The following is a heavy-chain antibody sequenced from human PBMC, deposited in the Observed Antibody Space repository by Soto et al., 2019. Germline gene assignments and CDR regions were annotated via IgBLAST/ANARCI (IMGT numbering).Heavy chain of an antibody. J-gene: IGHJ4*02. CDR2: ISYSGSI. Sequence: TSETLSLTCPFSGDSISSSNYYWGWIRQPPGKGLEWIGSISYSGSIDYNPSLKSRVTISVDTSRIHFSLKLISVTAADTAVYYCARQSYDSSDYFDYWGQGTLVTVSS. D-gene: IGHD3-22*01. CDR1: GDSISSSNYY. V-gene: IGHV4-39*01. CDR3: ARQSYDSSDYFDY.